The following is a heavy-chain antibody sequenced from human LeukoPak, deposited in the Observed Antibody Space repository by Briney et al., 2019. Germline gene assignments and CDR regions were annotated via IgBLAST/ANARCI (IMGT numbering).Heavy chain of an antibody. V-gene: IGHV1-18*01. CDR2: ISAYNGNT. J-gene: IGHJ3*02. CDR3: ARDEGYYDSSGPNDAFDI. D-gene: IGHD3-22*01. Sequence: ASVKVSCKASGYTSTSYGISWVRQAPGQGLEWMGWISAYNGNTNYAQKLQGRVTMTTDTSTSTAYMELRSLRSDDTAVYYCARDEGYYDSSGPNDAFDIWGQGTMVTVSS. CDR1: GYTSTSYG.